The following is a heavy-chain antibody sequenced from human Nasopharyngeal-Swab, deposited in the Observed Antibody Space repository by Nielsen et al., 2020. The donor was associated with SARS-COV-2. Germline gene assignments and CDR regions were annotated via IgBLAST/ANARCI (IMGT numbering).Heavy chain of an antibody. CDR1: GFTFSSYG. CDR2: ISYDGSNK. J-gene: IGHJ4*02. Sequence: GESLKISCAASGFTFSSYGMHWVRQAPGKGLEWVAVISYDGSNKYYADSVKGRFTISRDNSKNTLYLQMNSLRAEDTAVYYCAKMAGYSSIWYGSSLIDYWGQGTLVTVSS. CDR3: AKMAGYSSIWYGSSLIDY. V-gene: IGHV3-30*18. D-gene: IGHD6-13*01.